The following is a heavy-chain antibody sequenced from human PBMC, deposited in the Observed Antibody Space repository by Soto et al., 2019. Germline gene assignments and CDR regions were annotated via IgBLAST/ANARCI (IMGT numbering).Heavy chain of an antibody. CDR3: ARSDDYWYFDL. Sequence: QVQLVQSGAGVKKPGASMRVSCKASGYTFSTYYLHWVRQAPGQGLEWMGIVTPSGGSTSYAQKFQGRVTMTRDTSTSTVYMELSSLRSEDTAIYYCARSDDYWYFDLWGRGTLVTVSS. V-gene: IGHV1-46*03. CDR2: VTPSGGST. J-gene: IGHJ2*01. CDR1: GYTFSTYY.